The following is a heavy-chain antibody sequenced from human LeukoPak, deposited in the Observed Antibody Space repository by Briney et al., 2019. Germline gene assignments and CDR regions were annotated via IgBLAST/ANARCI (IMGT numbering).Heavy chain of an antibody. J-gene: IGHJ1*01. V-gene: IGHV1-69*13. D-gene: IGHD4-17*01. CDR3: ARRGDYDVGRGEYFQH. CDR1: GGTFSSYA. Sequence: SVKVSCKASGGTFSSYAISWVRQAPGQGLEWMGGIIPIFGTANYAQKFQGRVTITADESTSTAYMELSSLRSEDTAVYYCARRGDYDVGRGEYFQHWGQGTLVTVSS. CDR2: IIPIFGTA.